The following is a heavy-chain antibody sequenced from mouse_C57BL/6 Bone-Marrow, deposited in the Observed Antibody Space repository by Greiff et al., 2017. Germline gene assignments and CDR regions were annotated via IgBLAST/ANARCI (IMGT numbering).Heavy chain of an antibody. CDR1: GYTFTSYW. J-gene: IGHJ2*01. D-gene: IGHD1-1*01. V-gene: IGHV1-69*01. CDR3: AREPEYYGSSYDY. Sequence: QVQLQQPGAELVLPGASVKLSCKASGYTFTSYWMHWVKQWPGQGLEWIGEIDPSASYTNYNPKFKGKSTLTGDKSSSTAYMQLSSLTSEDSAVYYCAREPEYYGSSYDYWGQGTTRTVAS. CDR2: IDPSASYT.